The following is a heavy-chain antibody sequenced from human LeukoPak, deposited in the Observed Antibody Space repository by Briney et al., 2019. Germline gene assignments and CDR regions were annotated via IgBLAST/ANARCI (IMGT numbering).Heavy chain of an antibody. CDR3: ARDNGAGTLYYHYYMDV. CDR1: GFTFDDYG. V-gene: IGHV3-21*01. J-gene: IGHJ6*03. CDR2: ICSSSRYK. Sequence: GGSLRLSCAASGFTFDDYGMSWVRQSPGKGLEWVSSICSSSRYKYYADSVKGRFTISRDNAKNSLYLQMNSLRDEDTAVYYCARDNGAGTLYYHYYMDVWGKGTTVTISS. D-gene: IGHD1-14*01.